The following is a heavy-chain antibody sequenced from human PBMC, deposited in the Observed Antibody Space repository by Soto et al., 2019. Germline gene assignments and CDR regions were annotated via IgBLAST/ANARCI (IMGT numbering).Heavy chain of an antibody. Sequence: SETLSLTCTVSGGSISSSSYYWGWIRQPPGKGLEWIGSIYYSGSTYYNPSLKSRVTISVDTSKNQFSLKLSSVTAADTAVYYCAGGDDVVVPAATWFDPWGQGTLVTVSS. D-gene: IGHD2-2*01. CDR3: AGGDDVVVPAATWFDP. CDR2: IYYSGST. V-gene: IGHV4-39*01. CDR1: GGSISSSSYY. J-gene: IGHJ5*02.